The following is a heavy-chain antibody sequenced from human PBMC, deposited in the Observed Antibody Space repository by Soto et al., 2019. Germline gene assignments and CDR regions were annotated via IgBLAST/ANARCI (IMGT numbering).Heavy chain of an antibody. J-gene: IGHJ6*02. Sequence: GWSLRLSCTASGFTFGDYAMSWVRQAPGKGLEWVGFIRSKAYGGTTEYAASVKGRFTISRDDSKSIAYLQMNSLKTEDTAVYYCTREFVVVVAATAYYYYGMDVWGQGTTVTVSS. V-gene: IGHV3-49*04. D-gene: IGHD2-15*01. CDR1: GFTFGDYA. CDR2: IRSKAYGGTT. CDR3: TREFVVVVAATAYYYYGMDV.